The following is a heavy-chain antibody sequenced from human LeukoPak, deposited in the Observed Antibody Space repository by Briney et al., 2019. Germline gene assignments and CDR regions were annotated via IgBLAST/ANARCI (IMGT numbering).Heavy chain of an antibody. CDR3: ARDYADYVGYFFFDY. Sequence: GGSLRLSCAASGFTFNNYAMNWVRHAPGKGLEWVSAISGGGETTYYADSAKGRFTISRDNSQNTLYLQMNSLRAEDTAVYYCARDYADYVGYFFFDYWGQGTLVTVSS. CDR1: GFTFNNYA. V-gene: IGHV3-23*01. CDR2: ISGGGETT. D-gene: IGHD4-17*01. J-gene: IGHJ4*02.